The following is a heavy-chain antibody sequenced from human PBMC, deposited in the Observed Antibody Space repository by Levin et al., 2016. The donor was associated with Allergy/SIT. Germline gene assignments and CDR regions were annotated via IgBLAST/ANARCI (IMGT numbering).Heavy chain of an antibody. V-gene: IGHV3-64D*06. J-gene: IGHJ6*02. Sequence: WIRQPPGKGLEYVSAISSNGGSTYYADYVKGRFTISRDNSKNTLYLQMSSLRAYDTAVYYCVKETHSLGWNGVDVWGQGTTVTVSS. CDR3: VKETHSLGWNGVDV. CDR2: ISSNGGST. D-gene: IGHD1-26*01.